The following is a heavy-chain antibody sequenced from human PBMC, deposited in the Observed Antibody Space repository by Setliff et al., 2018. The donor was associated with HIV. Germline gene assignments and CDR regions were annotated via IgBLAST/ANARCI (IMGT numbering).Heavy chain of an antibody. V-gene: IGHV4-39*02. Sequence: KSSETLSLTCTVSGASVSTTGYYWGWLRQSPGKGLQWIGTTFYSGSTYYNPSLKSRVTISLDTSNNDFSLTLTSVTAADTALYFCATYLSDNYLDGAFDIWGQGTVVTV. D-gene: IGHD3-3*01. J-gene: IGHJ3*02. CDR2: TFYSGST. CDR3: ATYLSDNYLDGAFDI. CDR1: GASVSTTGYY.